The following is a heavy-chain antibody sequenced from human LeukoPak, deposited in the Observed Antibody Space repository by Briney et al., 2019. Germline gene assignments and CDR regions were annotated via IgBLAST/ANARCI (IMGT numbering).Heavy chain of an antibody. Sequence: PGGSLTLSCPASGFTIKTYWMSWVRQLPRRGMEWVANINEDGSDKQYVDFAKGRFSISRDNAKNSLSLQMKSLTVEDTAVYFCARAATFTYYDVLTGYFTTHAFDSWGQGSLVTVSS. CDR2: INEDGSDK. D-gene: IGHD3-9*01. V-gene: IGHV3-7*01. J-gene: IGHJ4*02. CDR1: GFTIKTYW. CDR3: ARAATFTYYDVLTGYFTTHAFDS.